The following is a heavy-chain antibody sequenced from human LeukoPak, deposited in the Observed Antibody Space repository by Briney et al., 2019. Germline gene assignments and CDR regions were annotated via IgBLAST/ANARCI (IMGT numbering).Heavy chain of an antibody. V-gene: IGHV4-39*07. CDR3: ASRNVPTNWFDP. CDR1: GGSISSGSYY. J-gene: IGHJ5*02. Sequence: PSETLSLTCTVSGGSISSGSYYWSWIRQPAGKGLEWIGSIYHSGSTYYNPSLKRRVTISVDTSKNQFFLKLSSVTAADTAVYYCASRNVPTNWFDPWGQGNLVTVSS. CDR2: IYHSGST. D-gene: IGHD5-12*01.